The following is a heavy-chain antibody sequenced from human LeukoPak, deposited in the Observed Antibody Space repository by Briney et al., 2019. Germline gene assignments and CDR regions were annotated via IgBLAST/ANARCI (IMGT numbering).Heavy chain of an antibody. Sequence: SETLSLTCTVSGGSISSYYWSWIRQPPGKGLEWIGYIYYSGSTNYNPSLKSRVTISVDTSKNQFSLKLSSVTAADTAVYYCARYWGHIAAAGTGWFDPWGQGTLVTVSS. V-gene: IGHV4-59*08. J-gene: IGHJ5*02. CDR2: IYYSGST. CDR3: ARYWGHIAAAGTGWFDP. D-gene: IGHD6-13*01. CDR1: GGSISSYY.